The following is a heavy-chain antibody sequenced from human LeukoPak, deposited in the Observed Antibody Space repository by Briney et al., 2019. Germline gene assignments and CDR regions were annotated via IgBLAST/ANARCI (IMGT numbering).Heavy chain of an antibody. J-gene: IGHJ6*03. D-gene: IGHD3-10*01. CDR3: ASPTRRGAMYYYYMDV. V-gene: IGHV1-2*02. CDR1: GYTFTGYY. Sequence: ASVKVSCKASGYTFTGYYMHWVRQAPGQGLEWMGWINPNSGGTNYAQEFQGRVTMTRDTSISTAYMELSRLRSDDTAVYYCASPTRRGAMYYYYMDVWGKGTTVTVSS. CDR2: INPNSGGT.